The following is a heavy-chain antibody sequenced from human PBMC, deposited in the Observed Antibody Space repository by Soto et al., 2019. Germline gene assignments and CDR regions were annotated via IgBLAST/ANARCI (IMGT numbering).Heavy chain of an antibody. CDR2: ISGSGGST. V-gene: IGHV3-23*01. CDR3: AKGSPYSNHDYYYYMDV. CDR1: GFTFSSYA. Sequence: EVQLLESGGGLVQPGGSLRLSCAASGFTFSSYAMSWVRQAPGKGLEWVSAISGSGGSTYYADSGKGRFTISRDNSKNTLYLQMNSLRAEDTAVYYCAKGSPYSNHDYYYYMDVWGKGTTVTVSS. J-gene: IGHJ6*03. D-gene: IGHD4-4*01.